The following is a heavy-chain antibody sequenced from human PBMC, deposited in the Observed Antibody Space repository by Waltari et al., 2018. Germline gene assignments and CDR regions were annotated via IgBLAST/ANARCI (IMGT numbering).Heavy chain of an antibody. CDR1: GGSINNDY. J-gene: IGHJ3*01. CDR2: IYHSGST. D-gene: IGHD3-10*01. CDR3: ARHGSPNYGSGSYYNGWFDP. Sequence: QLHLQESGPGLVRPSETLSLTCNVSGGSINNDYWTWIRQPPGKGLEWIGSIYHSGSTYYNPALKSRVTISVDTSKNQFSLKLSSVTAADTAVYYCARHGSPNYGSGSYYNGWFDPWGQGTMVTVSS. V-gene: IGHV4-59*08.